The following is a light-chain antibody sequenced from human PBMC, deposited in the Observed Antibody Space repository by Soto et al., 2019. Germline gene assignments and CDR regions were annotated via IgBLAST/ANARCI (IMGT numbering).Light chain of an antibody. Sequence: DIVMTQTPPSLPVNPGEPASISCRSSQSLLHSDGYNYLDWYLQKPGQSPQLLIYLGSNRASGVPDRFSGSGSGTDFTLKISRVEAEDVGIYYCMQALQARTFGQGTKVDIK. CDR3: MQALQART. CDR1: QSLLHSDGYNY. V-gene: IGKV2-28*01. CDR2: LGS. J-gene: IGKJ1*01.